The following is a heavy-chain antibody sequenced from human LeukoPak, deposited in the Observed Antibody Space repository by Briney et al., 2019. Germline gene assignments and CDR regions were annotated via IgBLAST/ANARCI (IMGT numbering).Heavy chain of an antibody. D-gene: IGHD6-19*01. CDR3: VKTIAVAGNFDY. CDR2: ISSNGGST. V-gene: IGHV3-64D*06. Sequence: GGSLRLSCVGSGFTFSSYAMHWVRQAPGKGLEYVSAISSNGGSTYYADSVKGRFIISRDNSKNTLYLQMSSLRAEDTAVYYCVKTIAVAGNFDYWGQGTLVTVSS. J-gene: IGHJ4*02. CDR1: GFTFSSYA.